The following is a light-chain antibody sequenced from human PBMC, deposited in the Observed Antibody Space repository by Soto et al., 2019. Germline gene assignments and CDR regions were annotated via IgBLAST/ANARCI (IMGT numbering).Light chain of an antibody. CDR1: QGISSY. J-gene: IGKJ4*01. CDR3: QHLHSYPLT. CDR2: AAS. V-gene: IGKV1-9*01. Sequence: DIQLTQSPSFLSASVGDRVTITCRASQGISSYLAWYQQKPGKAPNLLIFAASTLHSGVPSRFSGSGSGTEFTLTISSLQPEDFATYYCQHLHSYPLTFGGGTKVEMK.